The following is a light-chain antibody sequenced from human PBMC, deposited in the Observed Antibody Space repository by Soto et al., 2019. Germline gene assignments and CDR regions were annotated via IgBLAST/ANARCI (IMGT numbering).Light chain of an antibody. Sequence: EIVMTQSPATLSVSPGERATLSCRASQSVNSNLAWYQQKPGHAPRLLIYGASSRATGIPARFSGSGSGTEFTLAICSLQSEDFAVYYCQQYDTWPPYTFGQGTKLEIK. CDR2: GAS. V-gene: IGKV3-15*01. J-gene: IGKJ2*01. CDR3: QQYDTWPPYT. CDR1: QSVNSN.